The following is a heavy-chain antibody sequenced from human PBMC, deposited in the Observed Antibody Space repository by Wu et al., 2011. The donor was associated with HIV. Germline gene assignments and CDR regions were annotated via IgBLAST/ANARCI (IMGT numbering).Heavy chain of an antibody. CDR3: ARTTDSSGPYYYYVMDV. J-gene: IGHJ6*02. CDR1: GGTFSSYA. V-gene: IGHV1-69*05. D-gene: IGHD3-22*01. Sequence: QVQLVQSGAEVKKPGSSVKVSCKASGGTFSSYAISWVRQAPGQGLEWMGGIIPIFDTTNYAQKFQGRVTITTDESTSTAYMELSSLRSEDTAVYYCARTTDSSGPYYYYVMDVWGRGTTVTVFS. CDR2: IIPIFDTT.